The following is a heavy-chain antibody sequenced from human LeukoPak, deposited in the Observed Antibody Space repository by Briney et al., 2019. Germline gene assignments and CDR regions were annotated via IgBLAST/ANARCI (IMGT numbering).Heavy chain of an antibody. D-gene: IGHD4-23*01. J-gene: IGHJ2*01. CDR2: IYSGGST. Sequence: GGSLRLSCAASGFTVSSNYMSWVRQAPGKGLEWVSVIYSGGSTYYADSVKGRFTISRDKSKNTLYLQMNSLRAEDTAVYYCARDYYGGNSEVISWYFELWGRGTLVSVSS. V-gene: IGHV3-66*01. CDR1: GFTVSSNY. CDR3: ARDYYGGNSEVISWYFEL.